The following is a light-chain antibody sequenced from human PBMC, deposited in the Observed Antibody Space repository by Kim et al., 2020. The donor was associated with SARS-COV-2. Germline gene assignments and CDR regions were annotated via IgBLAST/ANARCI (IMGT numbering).Light chain of an antibody. CDR1: ESINNW. CDR3: HQYNTYPWT. V-gene: IGKV1-5*03. Sequence: ASVGDRINITCRASESINNWLAWYQQKPGKAPEDLIYKAFNLETGVPSRFSGSGSGTEFTLTISSLQPDDFAIYYCHQYNTYPWTFGHGTKVDIK. CDR2: KAF. J-gene: IGKJ1*01.